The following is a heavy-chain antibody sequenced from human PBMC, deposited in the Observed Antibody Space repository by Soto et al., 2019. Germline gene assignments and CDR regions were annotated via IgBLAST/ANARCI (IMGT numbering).Heavy chain of an antibody. V-gene: IGHV1-18*04. CDR1: GYTFTSYG. CDR2: ISAYNGNT. CDR3: ARAGRHPPTYYYYYGMDV. Sequence: ASVKVSCKASGYTFTSYGISWVRQAPGQGLEWMGWISAYNGNTNYEQKLQGRVTMTTDTSTSTAYMELRSLRSDDTAVDYCARAGRHPPTYYYYYGMDVWGQGTTVTVS. J-gene: IGHJ6*02.